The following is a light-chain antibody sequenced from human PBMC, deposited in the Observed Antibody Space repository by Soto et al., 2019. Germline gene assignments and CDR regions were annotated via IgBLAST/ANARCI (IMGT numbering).Light chain of an antibody. CDR3: QQYSSSSRT. V-gene: IGKV1-5*01. CDR1: QTVRTW. J-gene: IGKJ1*01. CDR2: DAS. Sequence: DIQMTQSPSTLSASVRDTVTITCRASQTVRTWLAWYHQKPGKAPKVMIYDASRLENGVPPRFSGSGSGTEFTLTISSLQPDDFATYYCQQYSSSSRTFGQGTKVDIK.